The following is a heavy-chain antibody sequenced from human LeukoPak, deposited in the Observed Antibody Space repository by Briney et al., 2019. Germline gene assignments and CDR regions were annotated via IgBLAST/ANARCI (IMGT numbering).Heavy chain of an antibody. V-gene: IGHV3-30-3*01. Sequence: PGGSLRLSCAASGFTFSSYAMHWVRQAPGKGLEWVAVISYDGSNKYYADSVKGRFTVSRDNSKNTLFLQMSSLKTEDTAVYFCARADDGGTSFWTMDLWGRGTTVTVS. CDR2: ISYDGSNK. CDR3: ARADDGGTSFWTMDL. D-gene: IGHD3/OR15-3a*01. J-gene: IGHJ6*02. CDR1: GFTFSSYA.